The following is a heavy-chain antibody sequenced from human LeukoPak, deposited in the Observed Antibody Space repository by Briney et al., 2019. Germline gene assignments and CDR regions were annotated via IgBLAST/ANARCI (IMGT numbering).Heavy chain of an antibody. Sequence: SETLSLTCTLSGGSISSGSYYWSWIRQPAGKGLEWIGRIYTNGGTNYNPSLKSRVTISVDTSRTQFSLNLSSVTAADTAVYYCARAPGIAAPDYWGQGTLVTVSS. D-gene: IGHD6-13*01. CDR2: IYTNGGT. CDR3: ARAPGIAAPDY. V-gene: IGHV4-61*02. CDR1: GGSISSGSYY. J-gene: IGHJ4*02.